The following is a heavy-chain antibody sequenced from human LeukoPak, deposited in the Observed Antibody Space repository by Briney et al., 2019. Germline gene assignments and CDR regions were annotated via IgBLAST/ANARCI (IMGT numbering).Heavy chain of an antibody. CDR2: IYTSGST. Sequence: SETLSLTCTVSGGSISSYYWSWIRRPPGKGLEWIGYIYTSGSTNYNPSLKSRVTISVDTSKNQFSLKLSSVTAADTAVYYCARLLKEGGFGELLSYYYYYYMDVWGKGTTVTVSS. CDR3: ARLLKEGGFGELLSYYYYYYMDV. J-gene: IGHJ6*03. D-gene: IGHD3-10*01. CDR1: GGSISSYY. V-gene: IGHV4-4*09.